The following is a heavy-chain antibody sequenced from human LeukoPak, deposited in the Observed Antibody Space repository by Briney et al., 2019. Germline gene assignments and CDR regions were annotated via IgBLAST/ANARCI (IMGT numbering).Heavy chain of an antibody. CDR3: ARLTGYQDY. CDR2: ISGSGDNT. CDR1: GFTFSNYA. V-gene: IGHV3-23*01. J-gene: IGHJ4*02. D-gene: IGHD2-2*01. Sequence: GGSLRLSCAASGFTFSNYAMTWVRQAPGKGLEWVSSISGSGDNTYYADSVKGRFTISRDNSKNTLYLQMNSLRADDTAVYYRARLTGYQDYWGQGTLVTVSS.